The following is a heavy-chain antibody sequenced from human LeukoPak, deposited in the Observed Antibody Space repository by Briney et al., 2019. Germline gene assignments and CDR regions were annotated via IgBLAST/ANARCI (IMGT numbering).Heavy chain of an antibody. CDR2: IKQDGSEK. CDR1: GFTFSSYS. CDR3: ARDGPYGDYFFDY. D-gene: IGHD4-17*01. Sequence: GGSLRLSCAASGFTFSSYSMNWVRQAPGKGLEWVANIKQDGSEKYYVDSVKGRFTISRDNAKNSLYLQMNSLRAEDTAVYYCARDGPYGDYFFDYWGQGTLVTVSS. V-gene: IGHV3-7*01. J-gene: IGHJ4*02.